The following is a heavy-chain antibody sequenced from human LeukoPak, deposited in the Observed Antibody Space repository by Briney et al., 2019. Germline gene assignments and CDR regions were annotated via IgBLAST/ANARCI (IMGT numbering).Heavy chain of an antibody. V-gene: IGHV5-51*01. CDR1: GYSFTSYW. Sequence: GESLKIPCKGSGYSFTSYWIAWVRQMPGKGLEWMGIIFPDDSDTRYSPSFQGLITISADKSINTAYLQWSSLKASDTAMYYCARHSDITVADSWGQGTLVTVSS. CDR2: IFPDDSDT. J-gene: IGHJ5*01. D-gene: IGHD6-19*01. CDR3: ARHSDITVADS.